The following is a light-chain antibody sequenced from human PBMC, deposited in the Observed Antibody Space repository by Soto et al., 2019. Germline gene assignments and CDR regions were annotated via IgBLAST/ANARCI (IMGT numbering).Light chain of an antibody. J-gene: IGKJ1*01. Sequence: DIQMTQSPSSLSASVGDRVNITCRACQNIERYMAWYQQQPGRAPSLLIYDDSTLERGVPSSCSGSGSGTEFILIISSQQADDFATYYRQQFKYYFWTFGPGTKVDIK. V-gene: IGKV1-5*01. CDR2: DDS. CDR3: QQFKYYFWT. CDR1: QNIERY.